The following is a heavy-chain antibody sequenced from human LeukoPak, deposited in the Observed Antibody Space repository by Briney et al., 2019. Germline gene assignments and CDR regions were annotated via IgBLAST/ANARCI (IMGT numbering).Heavy chain of an antibody. D-gene: IGHD1-1*01. J-gene: IGHJ6*02. V-gene: IGHV1-8*01. CDR1: GSTFTSYD. CDR3: ARGPPGNWNYGMDV. CDR2: MNPNSGNT. Sequence: ASVKVSCKPSGSTFTSYDINWVRQATGQGLEWMGWMNPNSGNTGYAQKFQGRVTMTRNTSISTAYMELSSLRSEDTAVYYCARGPPGNWNYGMDVWGQGTTVTVSS.